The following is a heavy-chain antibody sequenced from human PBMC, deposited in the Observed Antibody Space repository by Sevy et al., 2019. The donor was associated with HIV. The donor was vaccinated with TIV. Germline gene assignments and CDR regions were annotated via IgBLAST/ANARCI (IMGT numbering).Heavy chain of an antibody. CDR3: TTLGSRGADIVVVPAARYYYYGMDV. J-gene: IGHJ6*02. V-gene: IGHV3-15*01. D-gene: IGHD2-2*01. Sequence: GGSLRLSCAASLFTFSNAWMSWVRQAPGKGLEWVGRIKSKTDGGTTDYAAPVKGRFTISRDDSKNTLYLQMNSLKTEDTAVYYCTTLGSRGADIVVVPAARYYYYGMDVWGQGTTVTVSS. CDR2: IKSKTDGGTT. CDR1: LFTFSNAW.